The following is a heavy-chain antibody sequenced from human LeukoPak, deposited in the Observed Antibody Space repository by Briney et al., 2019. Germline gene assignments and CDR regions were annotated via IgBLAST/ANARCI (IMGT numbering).Heavy chain of an antibody. CDR2: ISGSGRTI. CDR3: ARENFVF. CDR1: GFTFSSYE. J-gene: IGHJ4*02. Sequence: GGSLRLSCVVSGFTFSSYEMNWVRQAPGKGLEWVSYISGSGRTIFYAASVKGRFTISRDNAKNSLYLQMNSLRAEDTAVYYCARENFVFWGPGTLVTVSS. V-gene: IGHV3-48*03.